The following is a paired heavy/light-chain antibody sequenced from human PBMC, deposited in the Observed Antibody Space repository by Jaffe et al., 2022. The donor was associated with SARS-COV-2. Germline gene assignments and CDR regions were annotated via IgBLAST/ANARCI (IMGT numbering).Light chain of an antibody. V-gene: IGKV3-11*01. CDR3: QNRNNWRLT. Sequence: EIVLTQSPATLSLSPGERATLSCRASQSVSSYLAWYQQKPGQSPRLLIYDASKRATGIPARFSGSGSGTDFTLTISSLEPEDFAVYYCQNRNNWRLTFGGGTKVEIK. CDR1: QSVSSY. CDR2: DAS. J-gene: IGKJ4*01.
Heavy chain of an antibody. CDR2: ISYDGSYK. CDR1: GFTFSVYG. CDR3: AKDSSAWDVSVNDMDV. J-gene: IGHJ6*02. D-gene: IGHD1-1*01. Sequence: QVQLVESGGGVVQPGRSLRLSCAASGFTFSVYGIHWVRQAPGKGLEWVAVISYDGSYKEYADSVKGRFTISRDSSKNTLYLQMDSLRPEDTAVYYCAKDSSAWDVSVNDMDVWGQGTTVTVSS. V-gene: IGHV3-30*18.